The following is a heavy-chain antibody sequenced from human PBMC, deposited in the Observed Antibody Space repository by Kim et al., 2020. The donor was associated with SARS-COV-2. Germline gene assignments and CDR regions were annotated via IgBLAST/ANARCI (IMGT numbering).Heavy chain of an antibody. CDR2: MNPNSGNT. CDR3: ARLSIAARRGWFDP. V-gene: IGHV1-8*01. D-gene: IGHD6-6*01. J-gene: IGHJ5*02. CDR1: GYTFTSYD. Sequence: ASVNVSCKASGYTFTSYDINWVRQATGQGLEWMGWMNPNSGNTGYAQKFQGRVTMTRNTSISTAYMELSSLRSEDTAVYYCARLSIAARRGWFDPWGQGTLVTVSS.